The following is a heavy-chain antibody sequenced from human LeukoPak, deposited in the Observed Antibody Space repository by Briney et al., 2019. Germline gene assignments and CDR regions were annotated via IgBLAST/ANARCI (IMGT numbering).Heavy chain of an antibody. D-gene: IGHD1-26*01. CDR2: INSDGSST. J-gene: IGHJ4*02. Sequence: PGGSLRLSCAASGFTFRTYWMHWVRQVPGQGLVWVSGINSDGSSTNLADSVKGRFTISRDNSKNTLYLQMNSLRAEDTAVYFCARGPGRELFEEKYYFDYWGQGTLVTVSS. CDR1: GFTFRTYW. V-gene: IGHV3-74*01. CDR3: ARGPGRELFEEKYYFDY.